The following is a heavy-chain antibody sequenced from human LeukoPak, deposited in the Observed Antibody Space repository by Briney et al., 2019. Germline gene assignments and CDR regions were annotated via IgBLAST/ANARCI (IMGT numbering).Heavy chain of an antibody. CDR1: GFTVRNNY. V-gene: IGHV3-53*01. CDR3: ARDGVGDSLDY. J-gene: IGHJ4*02. D-gene: IGHD2-21*02. Sequence: GGSLRLSCAVSGFTVRNNYLTWVRQAPGKGLEWISLMYSGGTTYYADSVKGRFTISRDNSKNMLYLQMNSLRAEDTAVYYCARDGVGDSLDYWGQGTLVTVSS. CDR2: MYSGGTT.